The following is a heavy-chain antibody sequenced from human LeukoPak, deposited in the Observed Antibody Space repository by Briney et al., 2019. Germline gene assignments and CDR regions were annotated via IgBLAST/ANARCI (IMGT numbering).Heavy chain of an antibody. CDR3: ARDLDY. Sequence: GGSLRLSCAASKFTFSTYLMSWVRQAPGKGLEWVASIKQDGTEKYYVDSVKGRFTISRDNAKNSLYLQMNSLRAEDTGVYYCARDLDYWGQGNLVTVSS. CDR2: IKQDGTEK. CDR1: KFTFSTYL. J-gene: IGHJ4*02. V-gene: IGHV3-7*01.